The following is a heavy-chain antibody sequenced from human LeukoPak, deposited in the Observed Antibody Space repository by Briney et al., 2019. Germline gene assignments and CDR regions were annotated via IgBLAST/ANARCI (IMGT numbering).Heavy chain of an antibody. V-gene: IGHV3-33*06. Sequence: PGRSLRLSCAACGFMFSDYGMHWVRQAPGKGLEWVAAIWYGGSNIFYADSVKGRFTISRDNSKNALYLQMNSLRAEDTADYYCAKEGDRGEALYYYYMDVWGNGTTVTVSS. J-gene: IGHJ6*03. CDR2: IWYGGSNI. D-gene: IGHD3-10*01. CDR1: GFMFSDYG. CDR3: AKEGDRGEALYYYYMDV.